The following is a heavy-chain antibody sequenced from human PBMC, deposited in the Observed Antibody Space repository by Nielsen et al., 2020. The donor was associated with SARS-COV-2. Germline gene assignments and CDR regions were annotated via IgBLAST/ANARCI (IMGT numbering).Heavy chain of an antibody. Sequence: WIRQPPGKGLEWIGEINHSGSTNYNPSLKSRVTISIDTSKNQFSLTLTSVTAADTAVYYCARMPYCSDGSCYSWRAVYYMDVWGKGTRVTVSS. CDR2: INHSGST. V-gene: IGHV4-34*01. CDR3: ARMPYCSDGSCYSWRAVYYMDV. D-gene: IGHD2-15*01. J-gene: IGHJ6*03.